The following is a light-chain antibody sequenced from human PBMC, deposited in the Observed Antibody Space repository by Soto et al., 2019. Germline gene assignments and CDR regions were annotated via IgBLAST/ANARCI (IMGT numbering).Light chain of an antibody. CDR2: DAS. Sequence: EIVLPQSPATLSLSPGERATLACRASQSVSSYLAWYQQKPCQAPRLLIYDASNRATGIPARFSGSGSGTDFTLTISSLEPEDFAVYYCQQRSNWPPSLTVGGGTKVEIK. J-gene: IGKJ4*01. V-gene: IGKV3-11*01. CDR1: QSVSSY. CDR3: QQRSNWPPSLT.